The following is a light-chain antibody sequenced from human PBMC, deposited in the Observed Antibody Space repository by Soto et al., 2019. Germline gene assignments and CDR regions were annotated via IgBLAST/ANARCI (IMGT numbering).Light chain of an antibody. CDR2: GAS. V-gene: IGKV3-20*01. CDR3: QQYGSSPFT. CDR1: QRVSSSY. Sequence: EVVLTQSPGTLSLSPGEGATLSCKATQRVSSSYLAWYQQKPGQAPRLLIYGASSRATGIPDRFSGSESGTDFMLTISRLEPEDFAVYFCQQYGSSPFTFGGGTKVEI. J-gene: IGKJ4*01.